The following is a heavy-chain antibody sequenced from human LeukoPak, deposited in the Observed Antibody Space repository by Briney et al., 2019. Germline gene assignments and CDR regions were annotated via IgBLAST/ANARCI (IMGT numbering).Heavy chain of an antibody. J-gene: IGHJ5*02. Sequence: ASVKVSCKASGYTFTGYYMHWVRQAPGQGLEWMGWINPNSGGTNYAQKFQGRVTMTRDTSISTAYMELSRLRSDDTAVYYCARARLFGINWFDPWGQGTLVTVSS. CDR1: GYTFTGYY. V-gene: IGHV1-2*02. CDR3: ARARLFGINWFDP. D-gene: IGHD1-20*01. CDR2: INPNSGGT.